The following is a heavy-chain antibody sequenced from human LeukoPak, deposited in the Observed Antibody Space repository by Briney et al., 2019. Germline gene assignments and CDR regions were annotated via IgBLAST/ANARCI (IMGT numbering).Heavy chain of an antibody. CDR3: ARGSMYYYDSSGYYSNKIDY. CDR1: GFTFSSYS. CDR2: ISSSSSTI. J-gene: IGHJ4*02. Sequence: GGSLRLSCAASGFTFSSYSMNWVRQAPGKGLEWVSYISSSSSTIYYADSVKGRFTISRDNAKNSVFLQMNSLRAEDTALYYCARGSMYYYDSSGYYSNKIDYWGQGTLVTVSS. D-gene: IGHD3-22*01. V-gene: IGHV3-48*04.